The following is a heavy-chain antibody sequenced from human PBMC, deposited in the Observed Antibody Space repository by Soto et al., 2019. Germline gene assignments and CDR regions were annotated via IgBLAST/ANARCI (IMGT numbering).Heavy chain of an antibody. V-gene: IGHV1-24*01. CDR3: ATAPLGDYYGSGSYFYGMDV. CDR2: FDPEDGET. CDR1: GYTLTELS. Sequence: ASVKVSCKVSGYTLTELSMHWVRRAPGKGLEWMGGFDPEDGETIYAQKFQGRVTMTEDTSTDTAYMELSSLRSEDTAVYYCATAPLGDYYGSGSYFYGMDVWGQGTTVTVSS. D-gene: IGHD3-10*01. J-gene: IGHJ6*02.